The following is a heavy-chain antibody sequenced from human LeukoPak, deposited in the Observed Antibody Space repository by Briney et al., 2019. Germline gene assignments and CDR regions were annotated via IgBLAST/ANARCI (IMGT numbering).Heavy chain of an antibody. Sequence: SETLSLTCAVYGGSFSGYYWSWIRQPPGKGLEWIGEINHSGSTNYNPSLKSRVTISVDTSKNQFSLKLSSVTAADTAVYYCARARRSHVLMVYAISWAYYYYMDVWGKGTTVTVSS. CDR2: INHSGST. CDR3: ARARRSHVLMVYAISWAYYYYMDV. CDR1: GGSFSGYY. D-gene: IGHD2-8*01. J-gene: IGHJ6*03. V-gene: IGHV4-34*01.